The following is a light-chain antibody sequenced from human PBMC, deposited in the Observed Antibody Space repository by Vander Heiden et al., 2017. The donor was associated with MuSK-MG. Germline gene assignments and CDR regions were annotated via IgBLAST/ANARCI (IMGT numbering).Light chain of an antibody. CDR3: SSYAGNENWV. CDR2: EVY. CDR1: STDVGGYNY. Sequence: QSPLTQPPSASGFPGQTVTISCTGTSTDVGGYNYVSWYQQHPGKAPKLMIHEVYKRPSGVPGRFSGSKSGNTASLTVSGLQAEDEANYFCSSYAGNENWVFGGGTKLTVV. V-gene: IGLV2-8*01. J-gene: IGLJ3*02.